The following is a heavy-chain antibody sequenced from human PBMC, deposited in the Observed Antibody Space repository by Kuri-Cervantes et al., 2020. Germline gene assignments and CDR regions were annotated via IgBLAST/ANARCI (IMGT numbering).Heavy chain of an antibody. V-gene: IGHV3-74*01. CDR3: ARDKGGGTMVRGVINPIDY. J-gene: IGHJ4*02. CDR1: GFTFSSYW. D-gene: IGHD3-10*01. Sequence: GESLKISCAASGFTFSSYWMHWVRQAPGKGLVWVSRINSDGSSTSYADSVKGRFTISRDNAKNSLCLQMNSLRAEDTAVYYCARDKGGGTMVRGVINPIDYWGQGTLVTVSS. CDR2: INSDGSST.